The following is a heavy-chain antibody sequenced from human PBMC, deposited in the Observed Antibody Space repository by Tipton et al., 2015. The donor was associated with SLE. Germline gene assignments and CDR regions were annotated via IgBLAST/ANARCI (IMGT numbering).Heavy chain of an antibody. D-gene: IGHD4-17*01. CDR3: VRRAVTNDWYFDL. CDR1: GFIFSSYA. V-gene: IGHV3-23*03. J-gene: IGHJ2*01. CDR2: IYTGGDT. Sequence: SLRLSCAASGFIFSSYALGWVRQAPGKGLEWVSVIYTGGDTYYADSVKGRLTISRDNSKNTVYLQMNSLRPEDTAVYYCVRRAVTNDWYFDLWGRGTLVTVSS.